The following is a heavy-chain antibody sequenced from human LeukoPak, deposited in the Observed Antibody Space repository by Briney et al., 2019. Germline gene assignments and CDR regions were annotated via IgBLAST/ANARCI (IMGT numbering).Heavy chain of an antibody. V-gene: IGHV4-34*01. CDR2: INHSGST. D-gene: IGHD6-19*01. Sequence: SETLSLTCAVYGGSFSGYYWSWIRQPPGKGLEWIGEINHSGSTNYNPSLKSRVTMSVDTSKNQFSLKLSSVTAADTAVYYCARDQPSSGWYGRFDPWGQGTLVTVSS. CDR1: GGSFSGYY. J-gene: IGHJ5*02. CDR3: ARDQPSSGWYGRFDP.